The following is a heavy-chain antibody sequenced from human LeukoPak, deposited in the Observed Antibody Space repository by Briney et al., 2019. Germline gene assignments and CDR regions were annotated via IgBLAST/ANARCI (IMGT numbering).Heavy chain of an antibody. CDR3: ARRAVRGYDILTGYPRLYYFDY. J-gene: IGHJ4*02. CDR1: GGSFSGYY. V-gene: IGHV4-34*01. Sequence: PSETLSLTYAVYGGSFSGYYWSWIRQPPGKGLEWIGEVNHSGSTNYNPSLKSRVTISVDTSKNQFSLKLSSVTAADTAVYYCARRAVRGYDILTGYPRLYYFDYWGQGTLVTVSS. D-gene: IGHD3-9*01. CDR2: VNHSGST.